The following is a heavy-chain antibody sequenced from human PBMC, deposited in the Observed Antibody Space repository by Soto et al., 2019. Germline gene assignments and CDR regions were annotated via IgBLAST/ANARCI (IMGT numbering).Heavy chain of an antibody. J-gene: IGHJ5*02. CDR1: RFTLSNCG. V-gene: IGHV3-30*18. CDR2: ISYDGNEK. D-gene: IGHD6-19*01. Sequence: QVQLVESGGGVVQPGGSLILSCSASRFTLSNCGMHWVRQALGRGLEWVAMISYDGNEKHYIDSVKGRFTISRDDSKNTLYLQMNSLRPEDTAVYYCAKDLYTSGWYNYFDPWGQGTLVTVSS. CDR3: AKDLYTSGWYNYFDP.